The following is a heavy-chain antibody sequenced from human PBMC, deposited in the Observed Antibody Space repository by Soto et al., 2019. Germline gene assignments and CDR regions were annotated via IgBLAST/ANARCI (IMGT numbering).Heavy chain of an antibody. CDR3: ARDGYYYDSSGYYDD. CDR2: IIPIFGTA. V-gene: IGHV1-69*06. J-gene: IGHJ4*02. Sequence: QVQLVQSGAEVKKPGSSLKVSCKASGGTFSSYAISWVRQAPGQVLEWMGGIIPIFGTANYAQKFQGRVTITADKSTITAYIVLSSLRSEDTAVYYCARDGYYYDSSGYYDDWGQGSLVTVSS. D-gene: IGHD3-22*01. CDR1: GGTFSSYA.